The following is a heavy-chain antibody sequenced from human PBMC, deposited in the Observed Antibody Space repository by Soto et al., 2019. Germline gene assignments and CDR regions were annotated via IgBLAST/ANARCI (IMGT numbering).Heavy chain of an antibody. J-gene: IGHJ4*02. CDR1: GFTFSSYG. Sequence: QVQLVESGGGVVQPGRSLRLSCAASGFTFSSYGMHWVRQAPGKGLEWVAVIWYDGSNKYYADSVKGRFTISRDNSKNKLYLQMNSLRAEDTAVYYCARSIVGATRGPFDYWGQGTLVTVSS. V-gene: IGHV3-33*01. CDR2: IWYDGSNK. D-gene: IGHD1-26*01. CDR3: ARSIVGATRGPFDY.